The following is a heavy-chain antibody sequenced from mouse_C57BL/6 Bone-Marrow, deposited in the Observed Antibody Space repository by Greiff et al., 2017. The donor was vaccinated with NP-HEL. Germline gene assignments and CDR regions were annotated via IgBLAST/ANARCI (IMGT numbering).Heavy chain of an antibody. D-gene: IGHD3-3*01. CDR1: GYTFTSYW. Sequence: VQLQQPGAELVRPGSSVKLSCKASGYTFTSYWMHWVKQRPIQGLEWIGNIDPSDSDTHYNQKFKDKATLTVDKSSSTDYMQLSSLTSEDSAVYYCAGGRGAWFAYWGQGTLVTVSA. J-gene: IGHJ3*01. CDR3: AGGRGAWFAY. V-gene: IGHV1-52*01. CDR2: IDPSDSDT.